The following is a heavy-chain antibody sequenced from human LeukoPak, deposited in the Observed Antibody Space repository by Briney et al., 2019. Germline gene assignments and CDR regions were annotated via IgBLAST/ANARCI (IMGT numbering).Heavy chain of an antibody. CDR1: GYTFTGYY. J-gene: IGHJ3*02. CDR3: AREIDDYGGNSGAFDI. CDR2: INPNSGGT. V-gene: IGHV1-2*02. D-gene: IGHD4-23*01. Sequence: ASVKVSCKAPGYTFTGYYIHWVRQAPGQGLEWMGWINPNSGGTNYAQKFQGRVTMTRDTSISTAYVELSRLRSDDTAVYYCAREIDDYGGNSGAFDIWGQGTMVTVSS.